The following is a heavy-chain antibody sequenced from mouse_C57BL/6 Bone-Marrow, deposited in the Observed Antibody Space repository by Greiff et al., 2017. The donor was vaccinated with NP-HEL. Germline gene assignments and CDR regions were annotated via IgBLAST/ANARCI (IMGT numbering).Heavy chain of an antibody. CDR1: GYTFTSYW. CDR2: IDPSDSYT. J-gene: IGHJ1*03. V-gene: IGHV1-50*01. CDR3: ARSGGVVRYFDV. Sequence: QVQLQQPGAELVKPGASVKLSCKASGYTFTSYWMQWVKQRPGQGLEWIGEIDPSDSYTNYNQKFKGKATLTVDPSSSTAYMQLSSLTSEDSAVYYCARSGGVVRYFDVWGTGTTVTVSS. D-gene: IGHD1-1*01.